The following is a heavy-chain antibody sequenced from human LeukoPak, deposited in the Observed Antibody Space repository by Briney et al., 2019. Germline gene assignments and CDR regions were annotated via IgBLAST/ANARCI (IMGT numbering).Heavy chain of an antibody. CDR3: AREGPAASTIFYYFMDV. D-gene: IGHD2-2*01. J-gene: IGHJ6*03. V-gene: IGHV4-59*12. Sequence: PSETPSLTCTVSGGSISSYYWSWIRQPLGKGLEWIGYIYYSGSTNYNPSLKSRVTISVDTSKNQLSLRLSSVTAADRAVYYCAREGPAASTIFYYFMDVWGKGTTVTVSS. CDR2: IYYSGST. CDR1: GGSISSYY.